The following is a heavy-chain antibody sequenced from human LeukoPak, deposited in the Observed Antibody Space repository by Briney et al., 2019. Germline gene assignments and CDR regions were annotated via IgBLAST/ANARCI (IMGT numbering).Heavy chain of an antibody. CDR2: ISSSSSYI. Sequence: PGGSLRLSCAASGFTFSSYSMNWVRQAPGEGLEWVSSISSSSSYIYYADSVKGRFTISRDNAKNSLYLQMNSLRAEDTAVYYCARESIVGATKTFDYWGQGTLVTVSS. D-gene: IGHD1-26*01. J-gene: IGHJ4*02. CDR3: ARESIVGATKTFDY. CDR1: GFTFSSYS. V-gene: IGHV3-21*01.